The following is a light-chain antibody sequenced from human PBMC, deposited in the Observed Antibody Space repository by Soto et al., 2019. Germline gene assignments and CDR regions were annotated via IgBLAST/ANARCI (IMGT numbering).Light chain of an antibody. CDR1: NSDVGGHDY. J-gene: IGLJ1*01. Sequence: QSVLTQPASVSGSPGQSITISCTGTNSDVGGHDYVPWYRQHPGKAPQLIIFNVRNRPSGVSDRFSGSKSGNTASLTVSGLQVEDEADYYCSSWAMRSTPYFFGTG. CDR3: SSWAMRSTPYF. CDR2: NVR. V-gene: IGLV2-14*03.